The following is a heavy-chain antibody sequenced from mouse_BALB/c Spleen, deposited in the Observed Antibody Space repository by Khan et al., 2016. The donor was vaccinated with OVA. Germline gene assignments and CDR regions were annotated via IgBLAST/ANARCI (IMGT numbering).Heavy chain of an antibody. CDR3: AKDRGYYAVDY. V-gene: IGHV2-3*01. CDR2: IWGDGNT. CDR1: GFSLTSYG. Sequence: VQLQQPGPGLVAPSQSLSITCTVSGFSLTSYGVSWVRQPPGKGLEWLGVIWGDGNTNFHSALRSRLSISKDNSKSQVFLKLNSLQTDDTATYYCAKDRGYYAVDYWGQGTSVTFSS. J-gene: IGHJ4*01.